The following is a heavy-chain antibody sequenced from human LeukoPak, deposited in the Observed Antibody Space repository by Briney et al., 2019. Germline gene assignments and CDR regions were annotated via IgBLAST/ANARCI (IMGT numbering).Heavy chain of an antibody. J-gene: IGHJ3*01. D-gene: IGHD3-16*01. CDR2: INHSGST. Sequence: SETLSLTCAVYGGSFSGYYWSWIRQPPGKGLEWIGEINHSGSTNYNPSLKSRVTISVDTSKNQFSLKLSSVTAADTAVYYCARRFRTGGDLYHDAYDVWGQGTVVTVSS. CDR1: GGSFSGYY. V-gene: IGHV4-34*01. CDR3: ARRFRTGGDLYHDAYDV.